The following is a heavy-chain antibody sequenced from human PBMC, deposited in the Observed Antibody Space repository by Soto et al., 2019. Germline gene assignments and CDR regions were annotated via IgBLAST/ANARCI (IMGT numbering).Heavy chain of an antibody. V-gene: IGHV4-31*03. D-gene: IGHD5-12*01. CDR3: ARARLRAVYAFDI. Sequence: PSETLSLTCTVSGGSVSSGAYYWTWIRQRPGKGLEWIGYIYYSGSTYYSPSLESRLSISLDTSKNQFSLRLSSVTAADTAMYYCARARLRAVYAFDIWGQGTMVTVSS. CDR2: IYYSGST. CDR1: GGSVSSGAYY. J-gene: IGHJ3*02.